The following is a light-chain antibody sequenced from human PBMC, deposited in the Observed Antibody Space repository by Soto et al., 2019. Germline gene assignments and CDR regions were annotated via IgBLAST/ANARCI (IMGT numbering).Light chain of an antibody. Sequence: EIVLTQSPGTLSFSPGERATLSCRASQSVSSTYLAWYQQKPGQAPRLLIYGASSRATGIPDRFSGSGSGTDFTLTISRLEPEDFAVYYCQHYGSSRWTFGQGTRVDI. V-gene: IGKV3-20*01. CDR1: QSVSSTY. CDR3: QHYGSSRWT. CDR2: GAS. J-gene: IGKJ1*01.